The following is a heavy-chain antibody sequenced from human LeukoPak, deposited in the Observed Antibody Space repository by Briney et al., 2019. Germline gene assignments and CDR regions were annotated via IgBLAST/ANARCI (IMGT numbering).Heavy chain of an antibody. V-gene: IGHV1-2*02. J-gene: IGHJ6*02. CDR2: INPNSGNT. D-gene: IGHD4-23*01. Sequence: ASVKVSCKASGYTFTGYYMHWVRQAPGQGLEWMGWINPNSGNTGYAQKFQGRVTMTRDTSTSTVYMELSSLRSEDTAVYYCARDLRVKDYYGMDVWGQGTTVTVSS. CDR1: GYTFTGYY. CDR3: ARDLRVKDYYGMDV.